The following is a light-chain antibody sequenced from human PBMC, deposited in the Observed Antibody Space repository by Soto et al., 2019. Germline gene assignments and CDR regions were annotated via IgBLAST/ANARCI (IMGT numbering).Light chain of an antibody. V-gene: IGKV1-5*01. CDR3: QKYDTNFRYT. CDR1: QTINNK. CDR2: DGY. Sequence: DIPMTQSPSTLSASVGERGTITCRASQTINNKLAWYQKKLGKPPKLLIYDGYTFESGVPCRCSGSEAGTELALIIRRLQHDYFANYYGQKYDTNFRYTFDQGTKLDSK. J-gene: IGKJ2*01.